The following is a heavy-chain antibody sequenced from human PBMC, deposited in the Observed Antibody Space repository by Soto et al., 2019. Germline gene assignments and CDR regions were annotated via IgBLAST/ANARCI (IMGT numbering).Heavy chain of an antibody. J-gene: IGHJ4*02. D-gene: IGHD5-18*01. CDR2: TSYFGTT. V-gene: IGHV4-30-4*01. Sequence: QVQLQESGPGLVKPSQTLSLICSVSGGSINSVDYYWAWIRQTPGKGLEWIGYTSYFGTTDYMPSLRSRVTMSLDTSNNQFSLRLSSVTAADTALYYCARVQRDTAMGHFDYWGQGTLVIVSS. CDR3: ARVQRDTAMGHFDY. CDR1: GGSINSVDYY.